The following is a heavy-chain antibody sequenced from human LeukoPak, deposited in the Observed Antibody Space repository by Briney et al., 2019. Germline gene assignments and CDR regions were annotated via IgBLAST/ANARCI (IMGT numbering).Heavy chain of an antibody. CDR1: GGSISSGGYS. J-gene: IGHJ6*02. D-gene: IGHD6-13*01. CDR3: ARITSEYSSSWYVGGYYYGMDV. V-gene: IGHV4-30-2*01. CDR2: IYHSGST. Sequence: SQTLSLTCAVSGGSISSGGYSWSWIRQPPGKSLEWIGYIYHSGSTHYNPSLKSRVTISVDRSKNQFSLKLSSVTAADTAVYYCARITSEYSSSWYVGGYYYGMDVWGQGTTVTVSS.